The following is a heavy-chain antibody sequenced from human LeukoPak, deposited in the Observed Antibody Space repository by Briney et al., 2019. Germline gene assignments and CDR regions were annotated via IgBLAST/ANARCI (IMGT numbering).Heavy chain of an antibody. CDR1: GSTFTSSD. CDR2: MNPTSGNT. CDR3: ALSLFYYNSSGYYPFDY. J-gene: IGHJ4*02. Sequence: APLKASCKPSGSTFTSSDINSVRQATRQGLECMGWMNPTSGNTGYAQKFQGRVTMTRNDYISTAYMELSSLRSEDTAVYYCALSLFYYNSSGYYPFDYWGQGTLVTVSS. V-gene: IGHV1-8*01. D-gene: IGHD3-22*01.